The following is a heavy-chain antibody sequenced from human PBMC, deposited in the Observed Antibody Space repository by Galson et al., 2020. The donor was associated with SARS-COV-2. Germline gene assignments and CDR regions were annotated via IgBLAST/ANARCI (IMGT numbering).Heavy chain of an antibody. V-gene: IGHV3-74*01. CDR1: GFTFSSYW. D-gene: IGHD6-19*01. Sequence: GESLKISCAASGFTFSSYWMHWVRQAPGKGLVWVSRINSDGSSTSYADSVKGRFTISRDNAKNTLYLQMNSLRAEDTAVYYCASGAVAGPYYYYGMDVWGQGTTVTVSS. J-gene: IGHJ6*02. CDR3: ASGAVAGPYYYYGMDV. CDR2: INSDGSST.